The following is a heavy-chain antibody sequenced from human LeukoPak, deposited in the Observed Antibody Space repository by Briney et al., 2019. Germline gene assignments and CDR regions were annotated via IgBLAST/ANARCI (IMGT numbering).Heavy chain of an antibody. CDR2: IYSGGST. D-gene: IGHD3-22*01. Sequence: PGGSLRLSCAASGFTVSSNYMSWVRQAPGKGLEWVSVIYSGGSTYYADSVKGRFTISRDNSKNTLYLQMNSLRAEDTAVYFCAKDGDSSGYYRYYFDYWGQGTLVTVSS. CDR3: AKDGDSSGYYRYYFDY. CDR1: GFTVSSNY. J-gene: IGHJ4*02. V-gene: IGHV3-53*01.